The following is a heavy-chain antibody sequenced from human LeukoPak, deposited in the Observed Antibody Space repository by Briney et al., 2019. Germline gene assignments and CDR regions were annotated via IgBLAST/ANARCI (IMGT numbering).Heavy chain of an antibody. CDR2: IFSNDEK. D-gene: IGHD3-3*01. CDR1: GFSLSNARMG. CDR3: ARIQIQYDFWSGSFLPPGPLNWFDP. V-gene: IGHV2-26*01. Sequence: SGPVLVKPTETLTLTCTVSGFSLSNARMGVSWIRQPPGKALEWLAHIFSNDEKSYSTSLKSRLTISKDTSKSQVVLTMTNMDPVDTATYYCARIQIQYDFWSGSFLPPGPLNWFDPWGQGTLVTVSS. J-gene: IGHJ5*02.